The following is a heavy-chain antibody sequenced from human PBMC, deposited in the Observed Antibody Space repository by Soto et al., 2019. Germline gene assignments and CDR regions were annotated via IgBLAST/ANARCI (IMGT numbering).Heavy chain of an antibody. Sequence: PGGSLRLSCAASGFTFLNYTMHWVRQAPGKGLEWVSSISSSSGSIDYADSVKGRFTISRDNAKNTLYLQMNSLRAEDTAVYYCAKDSRVRGVIIKGPFDYWGQGTLVTVSS. D-gene: IGHD3-10*01. J-gene: IGHJ4*02. CDR1: GFTFLNYT. CDR3: AKDSRVRGVIIKGPFDY. V-gene: IGHV3-21*04. CDR2: ISSSSGSI.